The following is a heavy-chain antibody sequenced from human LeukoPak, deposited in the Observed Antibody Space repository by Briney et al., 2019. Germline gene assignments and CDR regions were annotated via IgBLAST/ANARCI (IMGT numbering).Heavy chain of an antibody. D-gene: IGHD6-19*01. CDR2: IYTSGST. CDR3: ARDTAVAGIFDY. Sequence: SETLSLTCTVSGGSISSYYWSWIRQPAGKGLEWIGRIYTSGSTNYNPSLKSRVTISVDKSKNQFSLKLSSVTVADTAVYYCARDTAVAGIFDYWGQGTLVTVSS. V-gene: IGHV4-4*07. J-gene: IGHJ4*02. CDR1: GGSISSYY.